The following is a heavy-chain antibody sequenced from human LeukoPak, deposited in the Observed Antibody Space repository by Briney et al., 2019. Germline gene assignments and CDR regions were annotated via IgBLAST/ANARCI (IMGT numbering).Heavy chain of an antibody. Sequence: GGSLRLSCAASGFTFDDYAMHWVRQAPGKGLEWVSGISWNSGKIAYADSVKGRLTISRDNAKSSLYLQMNSLRAEDMALYYCAKDIGDYRAFDMWGQGTMVTASS. J-gene: IGHJ3*02. CDR1: GFTFDDYA. D-gene: IGHD2-21*02. V-gene: IGHV3-9*03. CDR3: AKDIGDYRAFDM. CDR2: ISWNSGKI.